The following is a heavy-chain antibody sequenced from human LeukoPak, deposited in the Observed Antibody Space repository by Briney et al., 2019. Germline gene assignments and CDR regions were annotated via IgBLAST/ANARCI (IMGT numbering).Heavy chain of an antibody. J-gene: IGHJ4*02. CDR3: ALNGHGTMVRGVIVD. CDR1: GFSFSSYA. CDR2: ISGSGGST. V-gene: IGHV3-23*01. D-gene: IGHD3-10*01. Sequence: PGGSLRPSCAVSGFSFSSYAMSWVRQAPGKGLEWVSAISGSGGSTYYADSVKGRFTISRDNSKNALYLQMNSLRAEDTAVYYCALNGHGTMVRGVIVDWGQGTLVTVSS.